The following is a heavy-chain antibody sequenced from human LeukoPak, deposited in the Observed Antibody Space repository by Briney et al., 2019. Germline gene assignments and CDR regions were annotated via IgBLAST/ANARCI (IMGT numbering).Heavy chain of an antibody. D-gene: IGHD3-10*01. J-gene: IGHJ4*02. Sequence: ASVKVSCMASGYTFTGYYMHWVRQAPGQGLEWMGWINPNSGGTNYVQKFQGRVTMTRDTSNSTAYMELRRLRSDDTAVYYCARDGRYCGSGVDAEIDCWGQGTLVTASS. CDR1: GYTFTGYY. CDR2: INPNSGGT. V-gene: IGHV1-2*02. CDR3: ARDGRYCGSGVDAEIDC.